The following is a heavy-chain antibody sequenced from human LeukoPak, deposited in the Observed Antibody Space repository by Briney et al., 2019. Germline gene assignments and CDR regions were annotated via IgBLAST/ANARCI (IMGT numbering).Heavy chain of an antibody. J-gene: IGHJ4*02. D-gene: IGHD3-3*01. CDR1: GGSFSGYY. Sequence: SETLSLTCAVYGGSFSGYYWSWIRQPPGKGLEWIGEINHSGSTNYNPSLKSRVTISVDTSKNQFSLKLSSVTAADTAVYYCARGREYDFWSGYYTTDYWGQGTLVTVSS. CDR3: ARGREYDFWSGYYTTDY. CDR2: INHSGST. V-gene: IGHV4-34*01.